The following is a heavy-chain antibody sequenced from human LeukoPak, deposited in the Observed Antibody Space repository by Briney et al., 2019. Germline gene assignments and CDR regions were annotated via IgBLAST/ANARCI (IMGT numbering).Heavy chain of an antibody. Sequence: PSQTLSLTCTVSGASISSGDYYWSWIRQSPGKGLEWIGYIYYSGSTSYNPSLKSRVTISVDTSKNHFSLKLTSVTAADTAVYYCARGPNYVWGSYRYLDYWGQGTLVTVSS. V-gene: IGHV4-30-4*01. D-gene: IGHD3-16*02. CDR1: GASISSGDYY. CDR2: IYYSGST. J-gene: IGHJ4*02. CDR3: ARGPNYVWGSYRYLDY.